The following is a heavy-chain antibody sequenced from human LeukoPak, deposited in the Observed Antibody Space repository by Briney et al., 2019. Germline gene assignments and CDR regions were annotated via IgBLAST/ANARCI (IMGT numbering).Heavy chain of an antibody. CDR2: ISSSSSYI. J-gene: IGHJ4*02. CDR1: GFTFSSYG. CDR3: ARVRGLDYYDATDY. V-gene: IGHV3-21*01. D-gene: IGHD3-22*01. Sequence: PGGSLRLSCAASGFTFSSYGMSWVRQAPGKGLEWVSSISSSSSYIYYADSVKGRFTISRDNAKNSLYLQMNSLRAEDTAVYYCARVRGLDYYDATDYWGQGTLVTVSS.